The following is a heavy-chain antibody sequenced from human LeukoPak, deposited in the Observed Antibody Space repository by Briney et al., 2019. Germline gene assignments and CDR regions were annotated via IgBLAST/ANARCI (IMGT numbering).Heavy chain of an antibody. V-gene: IGHV4-59*01. D-gene: IGHD4-17*01. Sequence: SETLSLTCTVSGGSISSYYWSWIRQPPGEGLEWIGYIYYSGSTNYNPSLKSRVTISVDTSKNQFSLKLSSVTAADTAVYYCARDHYGDYGAYFDYWGQGTLVTVSS. CDR1: GGSISSYY. CDR3: ARDHYGDYGAYFDY. J-gene: IGHJ4*02. CDR2: IYYSGST.